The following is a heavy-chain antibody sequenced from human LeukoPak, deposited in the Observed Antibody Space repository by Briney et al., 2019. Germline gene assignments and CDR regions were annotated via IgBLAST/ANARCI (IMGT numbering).Heavy chain of an antibody. CDR3: ATYSSLNRREFQY. CDR2: ISGSGGRT. D-gene: IGHD3-22*01. V-gene: IGHV3-23*01. CDR1: GFTFSSYA. Sequence: PGGSLRLSCAASGFTFSSYAMSWVRQAPGKGLEWVSGISGSGGRTYYADSVKGRFTISRDNAKNSLYLQMNSLRAEDTAVYYCATYSSLNRREFQYWGQGTLLTVSS. J-gene: IGHJ1*01.